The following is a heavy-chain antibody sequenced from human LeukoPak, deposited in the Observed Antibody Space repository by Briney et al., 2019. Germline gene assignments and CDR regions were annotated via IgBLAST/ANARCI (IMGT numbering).Heavy chain of an antibody. CDR1: GFTFSSYT. V-gene: IGHV3-21*01. J-gene: IGHJ4*02. D-gene: IGHD3-10*01. Sequence: TPGGSLRLSCAASGFTFSSYTLIWVRQAPGKGLEWVSCISSSSSYKEYADSVKGPFTISRDNAKNSLFLQMNSLRAEDTAVYYCASGRGYWGQGTRVTVSS. CDR2: ISSSSSYK. CDR3: ASGRGY.